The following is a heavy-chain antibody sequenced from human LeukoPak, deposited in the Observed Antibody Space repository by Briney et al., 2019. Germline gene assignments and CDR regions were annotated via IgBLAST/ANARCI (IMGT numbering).Heavy chain of an antibody. V-gene: IGHV3-7*05. CDR3: ARILVGSVKLSDY. D-gene: IGHD2/OR15-2a*01. CDR2: IKQDGREN. J-gene: IGHJ4*02. CDR1: GFTLSSYE. Sequence: AGSLSLSCAASGFTLSSYEMSWFRQPPPKRLQWVANIKQDGRENNYVESVKNRLTMSIDNSKSQLYLKMNTLRASDTAVHYFARILVGSVKLSDYWGPGALVGVSS.